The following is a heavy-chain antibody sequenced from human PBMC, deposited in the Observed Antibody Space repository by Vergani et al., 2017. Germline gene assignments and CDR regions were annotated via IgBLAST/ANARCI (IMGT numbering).Heavy chain of an antibody. D-gene: IGHD6-13*01. CDR3: ARSAYSSSWFPD. V-gene: IGHV1-8*01. CDR2: MNPNSGNT. J-gene: IGHJ4*02. Sequence: QVQLVQSGAEVKKPGASVTVSCKASGYTFTSYDINWVRQATGQGLEWMGWMNPNSGNTGYAQKFQGRVTMNRNTSISTAYMELSSRRSEDTAVYYCARSAYSSSWFPDWGQGTLVTVSS. CDR1: GYTFTSYD.